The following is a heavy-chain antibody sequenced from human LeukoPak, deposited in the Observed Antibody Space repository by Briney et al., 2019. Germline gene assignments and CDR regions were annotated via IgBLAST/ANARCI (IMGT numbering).Heavy chain of an antibody. CDR1: GGSFSGYY. CDR2: INHSGST. D-gene: IGHD1-26*01. V-gene: IGHV4-34*01. J-gene: IGHJ4*02. CDR3: ARGLLPALDY. Sequence: SETLSLTCAVYGGSFSGYYWSWIRQPPEKGLEWIGEINHSGSTNYNPSLKSRVTISVDTSKNQFSLKLSSVTAADTAVYYCARGLLPALDYWGQGTLVTVSS.